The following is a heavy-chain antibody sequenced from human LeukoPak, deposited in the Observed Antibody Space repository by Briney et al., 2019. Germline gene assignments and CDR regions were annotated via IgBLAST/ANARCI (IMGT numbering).Heavy chain of an antibody. D-gene: IGHD2-15*01. CDR2: LSGSGGST. V-gene: IGHV3-23*01. CDR1: GFTFSNYA. CDR3: STAWDIVVVVAVKPHYYGMDV. J-gene: IGHJ6*02. Sequence: GGSLRLSCAASGFTFSNYAMNWVRQALGKGLEWVSALSGSGGSTYYADSVKGRFTISRDNSKNTLYLQMNSLKTEDTAVYYCSTAWDIVVVVAVKPHYYGMDVWGQGTTVTVSS.